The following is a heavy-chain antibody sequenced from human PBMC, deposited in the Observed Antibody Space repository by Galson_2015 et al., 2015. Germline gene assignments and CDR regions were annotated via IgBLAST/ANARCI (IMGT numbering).Heavy chain of an antibody. V-gene: IGHV3-33*08. CDR2: IWYDGSNK. CDR3: ARLGDGYNLYYFDY. J-gene: IGHJ4*02. CDR1: GFTFSSYG. Sequence: SLRLSCAASGFTFSSYGMHWVRQAPGKGLEWVAVIWYDGSNKYYADSVKGRFTISRDNSKNTLYLQMNSLRAADTAVYYCARLGDGYNLYYFDYWGQGTLVTVSS. D-gene: IGHD5-24*01.